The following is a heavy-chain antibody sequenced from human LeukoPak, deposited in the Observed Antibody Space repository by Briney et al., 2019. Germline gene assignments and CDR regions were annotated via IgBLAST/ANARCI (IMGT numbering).Heavy chain of an antibody. Sequence: PGGSLRLSCAASGFTFSKYAMNWVRQAPGKGLEWVSYISSSGSTIYYADSVKGRFTISRDNAKNSLYLQMNSLRAEDTAVYYCARALWDDWDSYYYGMDVWGQGTTVTVSS. CDR3: ARALWDDWDSYYYGMDV. CDR1: GFTFSKYA. J-gene: IGHJ6*02. V-gene: IGHV3-48*03. CDR2: ISSSGSTI. D-gene: IGHD2-21*01.